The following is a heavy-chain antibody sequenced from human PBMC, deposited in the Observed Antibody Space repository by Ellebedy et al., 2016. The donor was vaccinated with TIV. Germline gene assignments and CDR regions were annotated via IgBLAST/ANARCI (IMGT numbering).Heavy chain of an antibody. V-gene: IGHV3-7*01. J-gene: IGHJ6*04. CDR2: IKQDESEK. Sequence: GGSLRLSXAASGFTFSNYWIHWVRQAPGRGLEWVANIKQDESEKYYVDSVKGRFTISRDNAKDSLYLQMNSLRVEDTAVYYCGRAMDVWGKGTTVTVSS. CDR3: GRAMDV. CDR1: GFTFSNYW.